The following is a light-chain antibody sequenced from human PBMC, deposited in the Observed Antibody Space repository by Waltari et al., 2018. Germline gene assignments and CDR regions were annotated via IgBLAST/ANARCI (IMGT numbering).Light chain of an antibody. J-gene: IGLJ2*01. V-gene: IGLV7-46*01. CDR3: LLFYAGIPV. CDR2: EIR. Sequence: ILQKPDKAHRTLVYEIRTKHSGTPARFSGSLLGGKAALTLSGAQPEDEAEYYCLLFYAGIPVFGGGTKLTVL.